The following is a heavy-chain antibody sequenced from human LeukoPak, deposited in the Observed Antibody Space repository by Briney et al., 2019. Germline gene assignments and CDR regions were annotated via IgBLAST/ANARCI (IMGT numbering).Heavy chain of an antibody. CDR2: IYYSGST. CDR1: GGSVTTTAYC. CDR3: ARHVVYASGTYSFDY. V-gene: IGHV4-39*01. Sequence: ASETLSLTCTVSGGSVTTTAYCWGWIRQPPGKGLEGIGSIYYSGSTYYNPSLKSRVTISVDTSRNQFSLKLSSVTAADTAVYYCARHVVYASGTYSFDYWGQGTLVTVSS. J-gene: IGHJ4*02. D-gene: IGHD3-10*01.